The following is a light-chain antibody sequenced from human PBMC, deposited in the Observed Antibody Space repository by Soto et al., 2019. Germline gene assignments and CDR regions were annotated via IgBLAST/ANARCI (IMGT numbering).Light chain of an antibody. CDR2: DIT. Sequence: QSALTQPPSASGSPGQSVTISCTGTSSDIGAYNYVSWYQQYPGKAPKLMIYDITDRPSGVSYRFSGSKSGNTASLTISGLQAEDEATYYCCSYTSSSTRVFGGGTKLTVL. CDR3: CSYTSSSTRV. V-gene: IGLV2-14*03. CDR1: SSDIGAYNY. J-gene: IGLJ3*02.